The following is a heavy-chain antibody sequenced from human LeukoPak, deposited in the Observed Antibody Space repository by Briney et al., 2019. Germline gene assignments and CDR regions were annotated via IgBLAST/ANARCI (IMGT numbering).Heavy chain of an antibody. CDR1: GYTFTEYD. CDR3: ASLGSGSLYYYGMDV. D-gene: IGHD3-10*01. J-gene: IGHJ6*02. CDR2: INPTSGGT. Sequence: ASVKVSCKASGYTFTEYDIHWVRQAPGQGLEWMGWINPTSGGTYYAQKFQGRVTMTRDKAINTAYMEVSRLRSDDTAVYYCASLGSGSLYYYGMDVWGQGTTVTVSS. V-gene: IGHV1-2*02.